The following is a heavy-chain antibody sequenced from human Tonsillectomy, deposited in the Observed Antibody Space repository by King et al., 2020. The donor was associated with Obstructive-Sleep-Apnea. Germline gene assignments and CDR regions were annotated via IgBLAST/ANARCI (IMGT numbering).Heavy chain of an antibody. D-gene: IGHD1-26*01. CDR1: GGSISSGGYY. Sequence: LQLQESGPGLVKPSQTLSLTCTVSGGSISSGGYYWSWIRQHPGKGLEWIGYIYYSGSTYYNPSLKSRVTISVDTSKNQFSLMLSSVTAADTAVYYCARAGSWETVPDFDYWGQGTLVTVSS. CDR3: ARAGSWETVPDFDY. CDR2: IYYSGST. V-gene: IGHV4-31*03. J-gene: IGHJ4*02.